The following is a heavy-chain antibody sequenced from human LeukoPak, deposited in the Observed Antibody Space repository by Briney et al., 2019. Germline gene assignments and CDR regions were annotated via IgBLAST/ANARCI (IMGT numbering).Heavy chain of an antibody. CDR3: ARGLYYYGSARGNWFDP. J-gene: IGHJ5*02. V-gene: IGHV1-46*01. CDR1: GYTFTSYY. D-gene: IGHD3-10*01. Sequence: ASVKVSCKASGYTFTSYYIHWVRQAPGQGLEWMGIINPSGDNTSYAQKFHGRVTMTRDTSTSTVYMELSSLRSEDTAVYYCARGLYYYGSARGNWFDPWGQGTLVTVSS. CDR2: INPSGDNT.